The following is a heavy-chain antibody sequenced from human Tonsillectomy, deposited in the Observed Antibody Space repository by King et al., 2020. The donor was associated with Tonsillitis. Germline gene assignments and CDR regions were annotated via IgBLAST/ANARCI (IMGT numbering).Heavy chain of an antibody. J-gene: IGHJ5*02. Sequence: VQLVESGGGLVQPGGSLKLSCAASGFTFTDSAMHWVRQASGKGLEWVGRIRSKANSYATADAASVKGRVTISRDDSKNTAYLQMNSLKTEDTAVYYCTTEYCSSPSCNTWGQGTLVTVSS. CDR1: GFTFTDSA. CDR3: TTEYCSSPSCNT. D-gene: IGHD2-2*01. V-gene: IGHV3-73*01. CDR2: IRSKANSYAT.